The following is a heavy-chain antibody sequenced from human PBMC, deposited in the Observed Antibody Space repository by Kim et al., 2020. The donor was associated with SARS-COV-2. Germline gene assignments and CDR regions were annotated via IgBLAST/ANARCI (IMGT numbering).Heavy chain of an antibody. J-gene: IGHJ4*02. Sequence: YSVSVKSRLTINSAPSKNQFSLQLKSVTPDDTAVYYCARDVYGLTNAFDYWGQGTLVTVSS. D-gene: IGHD1-1*01. V-gene: IGHV6-1*01. CDR3: ARDVYGLTNAFDY.